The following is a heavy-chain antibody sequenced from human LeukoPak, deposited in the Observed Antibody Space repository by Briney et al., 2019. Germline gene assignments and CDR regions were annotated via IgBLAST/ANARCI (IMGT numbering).Heavy chain of an antibody. V-gene: IGHV4-39*07. J-gene: IGHJ3*02. CDR2: IYYSGST. CDR3: ARDGSVGASDAFDI. D-gene: IGHD1-26*01. CDR1: GGSISSSSYY. Sequence: SETLSLTCTVSGGSISSSSYYWGWIRQPPGKGLEWIGSIYYSGSTNYNPSLKSRVTISVDTSKNQFSPKLSSVTAADTAVYYCARDGSVGASDAFDIWGQGTMVTVSS.